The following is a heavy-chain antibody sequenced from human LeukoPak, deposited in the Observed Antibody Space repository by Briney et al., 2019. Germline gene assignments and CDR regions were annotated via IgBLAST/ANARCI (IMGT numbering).Heavy chain of an antibody. V-gene: IGHV4-59*08. CDR1: GGSISSYY. D-gene: IGHD5-24*01. Sequence: SETLSLTCTVSGGSISSYYWSWIRQPPGKGLEWIGYIYYSGSTNYNPSLKSRVTISVDTSKNQFSLKLSSVTAADTAVYYCAGSRDGYNYVGPFDCWGQGTLVTVSS. CDR3: AGSRDGYNYVGPFDC. J-gene: IGHJ4*02. CDR2: IYYSGST.